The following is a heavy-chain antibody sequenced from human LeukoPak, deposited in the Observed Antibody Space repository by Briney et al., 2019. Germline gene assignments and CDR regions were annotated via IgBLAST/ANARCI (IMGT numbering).Heavy chain of an antibody. V-gene: IGHV3-48*03. CDR2: ISSSGSTI. Sequence: GGSLRLSCAASGFTFSSYEMNWVRQAPGKGLEWVSYISSSGSTIYYADSVKGRFTISRDNAKNSLYLQMNSLRAEDTAVYYCARDKVRGVMRIYYYMDVWGKGTTVTISS. D-gene: IGHD3-10*01. CDR1: GFTFSSYE. CDR3: ARDKVRGVMRIYYYMDV. J-gene: IGHJ6*03.